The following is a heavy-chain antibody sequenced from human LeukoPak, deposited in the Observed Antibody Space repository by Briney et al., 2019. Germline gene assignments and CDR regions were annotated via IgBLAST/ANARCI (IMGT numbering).Heavy chain of an antibody. Sequence: IPSETLSLTCAVYGGSFSGYYWSWIRQPPGKGLEWIGEINHSGSTNYNPSLKSRVTISVDTSKNQFSLKLSSVTAADTAVYYCARGRGFGVVIGYFDYWGQGTLVTVSS. CDR3: ARGRGFGVVIGYFDY. CDR2: INHSGST. V-gene: IGHV4-34*01. CDR1: GGSFSGYY. D-gene: IGHD3-3*01. J-gene: IGHJ4*02.